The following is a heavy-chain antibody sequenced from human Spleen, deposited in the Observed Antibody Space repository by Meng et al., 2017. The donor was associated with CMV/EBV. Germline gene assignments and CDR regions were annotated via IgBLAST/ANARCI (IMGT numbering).Heavy chain of an antibody. CDR2: ISSSSYI. Sequence: CACSGCAFSSYSMNWVRQAPGKGLDWVSSISSSSYIYYADSVKGRFTISRDNAKNSLYLQMNSLRAEDTAVYYCARDPAECGGDCDLWGRGTLVTVSS. V-gene: IGHV3-21*01. CDR3: ARDPAECGGDCDL. CDR1: GCAFSSYS. J-gene: IGHJ2*01. D-gene: IGHD2-21*01.